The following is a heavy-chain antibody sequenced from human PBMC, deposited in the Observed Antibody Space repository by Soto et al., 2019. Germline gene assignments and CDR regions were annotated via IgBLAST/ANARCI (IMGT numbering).Heavy chain of an antibody. CDR3: AKEYYDSSGYYVPLDY. CDR2: ISAYNGNT. J-gene: IGHJ4*02. D-gene: IGHD3-22*01. V-gene: IGHV1-18*01. CDR1: GYTFTSYG. Sequence: ASVKVSCKASGYTFTSYGISWVRQAPGQGLEWMGWISAYNGNTNYAQKLQGRVTMTTDTSTSTAYMELRSLRSDDTAVYYCAKEYYDSSGYYVPLDYWGQGTLVTVSS.